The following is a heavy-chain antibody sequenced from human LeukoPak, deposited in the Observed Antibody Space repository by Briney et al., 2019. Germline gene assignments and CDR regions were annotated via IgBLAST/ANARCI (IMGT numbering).Heavy chain of an antibody. V-gene: IGHV1-69*01. J-gene: IGHJ4*02. D-gene: IGHD5-12*01. CDR2: IIPIFGTA. Sequence: SVKVSCKASGGTFSSYAISWVRQAPGQGLEWMGGIIPIFGTANYAQKFQGRVTITADESTSTAYMELSSLRSEDTAVYYCARAGGYSGYDSLIRHFDYWGQGTLVTVSS. CDR3: ARAGGYSGYDSLIRHFDY. CDR1: GGTFSSYA.